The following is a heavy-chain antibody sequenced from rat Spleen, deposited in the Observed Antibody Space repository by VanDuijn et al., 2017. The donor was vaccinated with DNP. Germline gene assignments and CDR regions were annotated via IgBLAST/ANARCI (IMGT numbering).Heavy chain of an antibody. V-gene: IGHV1-43*01. CDR3: ARQDYYYGNYMNWFAY. CDR2: FNTGSGGT. D-gene: IGHD1-2*01. J-gene: IGHJ3*01. Sequence: QVQLQQSGAELAKPGSSVKISCKASGYTFTNYYIGWIKQTTGQGLEFIGYFNTGSGGTDYNEKFKGKATLTVDKSSSIAFMQLSGLTPDDSAVYYCARQDYYYGNYMNWFAYWGQGTLVTVSS. CDR1: GYTFTNYY.